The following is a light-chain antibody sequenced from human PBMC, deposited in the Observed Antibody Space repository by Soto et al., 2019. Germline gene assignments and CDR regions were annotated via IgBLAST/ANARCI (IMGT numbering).Light chain of an antibody. V-gene: IGLV2-14*01. CDR2: EVT. J-gene: IGLJ2*01. CDR3: SSYSGSSSLVV. Sequence: QSALTQPASVSGSPGQSITISCPGTSRDVGGYDYVSWYQQRPDKAPKLIIFEVTSRPSGVSSRFSASKSGYTASLTISGLQADDEGDYYCSSYSGSSSLVVFGGGTKLTVL. CDR1: SRDVGGYDY.